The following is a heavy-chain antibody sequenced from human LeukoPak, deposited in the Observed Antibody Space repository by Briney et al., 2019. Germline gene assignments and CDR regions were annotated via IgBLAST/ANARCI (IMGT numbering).Heavy chain of an antibody. CDR1: GYTFTSYY. CDR3: ARDNSVEDTAWWFDP. CDR2: INPSGGST. Sequence: ASVKVSCKASGYTFTSYYMHWVRQAPGQGLEWMGIINPSGGSTSYAQKFQGRVTMTRDMSTSTDYMELSSLRSEDTAVYCCARDNSVEDTAWWFDPWGQGTLVTVSS. D-gene: IGHD4-23*01. V-gene: IGHV1-46*01. J-gene: IGHJ5*02.